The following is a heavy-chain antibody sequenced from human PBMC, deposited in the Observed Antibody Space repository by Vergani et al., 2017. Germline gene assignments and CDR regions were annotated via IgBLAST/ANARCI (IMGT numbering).Heavy chain of an antibody. CDR1: GGSFSGYY. J-gene: IGHJ6*04. CDR2: INHSGDT. V-gene: IGHV4-34*02. Sequence: QVQLQQWGAGLLKPSETLSLTCGVYGGSFSGYYGTWIRQTPEKGLEWIGEINHSGDTNYNPSLKSRLTISIDMSKNQFFLTLRSVTAADTAFYYCAGGRVGLHVWGRGTAVTVSS. CDR3: AGGRVGLHV.